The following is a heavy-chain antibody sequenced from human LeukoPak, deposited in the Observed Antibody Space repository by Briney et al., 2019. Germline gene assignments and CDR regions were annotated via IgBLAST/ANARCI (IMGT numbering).Heavy chain of an antibody. CDR1: GFTFSTYG. J-gene: IGHJ4*02. Sequence: GRSLRLSCAASGFTFSTYGMHWVRQAPGKGLEWVAVIWNDGSNKYYADSVKGRFTISRDISKNTLHLQMNSLRAEDTAIYYCAREGIAAADIDDWSPGTLVTVSS. D-gene: IGHD6-13*01. V-gene: IGHV3-33*01. CDR2: IWNDGSNK. CDR3: AREGIAAADIDD.